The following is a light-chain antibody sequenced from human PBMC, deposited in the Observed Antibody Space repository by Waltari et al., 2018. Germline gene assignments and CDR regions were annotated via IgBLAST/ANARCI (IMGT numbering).Light chain of an antibody. V-gene: IGLV2-11*01. CDR1: SSDVGAYDD. CDR2: EVS. J-gene: IGLJ1*01. Sequence: QSALPQPRPVSGSPGQSVTISCTRPSSDVGAYDDFPWYQHRPGKAPKLMIYEVSNRPSGISDRFSGSKSGNAAALTISGLQAEDEADYYCCSYAGSYTFAVFGTGTKVTV. CDR3: CSYAGSYTFAV.